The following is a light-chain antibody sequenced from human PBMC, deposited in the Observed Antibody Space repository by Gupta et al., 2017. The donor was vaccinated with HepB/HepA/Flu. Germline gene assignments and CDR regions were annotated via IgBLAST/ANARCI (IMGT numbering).Light chain of an antibody. CDR2: DVS. CDR3: SSYTSSSTPYVV. V-gene: IGLV2-14*01. Sequence: QSALTQPASVSGSPGQPITISCPGTSSDVGGYNYVSWYQQHPGKAPKLMIYDVSNRPSGVSNRFSGSKSGNTASLTISGLQAEDEADYYCSSYTSSSTPYVVFGGGTKLTVL. CDR1: SSDVGGYNY. J-gene: IGLJ2*01.